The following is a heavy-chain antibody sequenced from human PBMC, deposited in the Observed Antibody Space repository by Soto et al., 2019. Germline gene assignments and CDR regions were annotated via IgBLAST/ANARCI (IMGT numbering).Heavy chain of an antibody. J-gene: IGHJ6*03. D-gene: IGHD7-27*01. CDR3: ARDVSWGSNWYYYMDV. Sequence: EVQLVESGGGLVQPGGSLRLSCATSGFILSDCAMNWVRQAPGKGLEWVSYISSSSSVIDYADSVKGRFTVSRDNARNSLYLQMNRLRAEDTAVYYCARDVSWGSNWYYYMDVWGKGTTVTVSS. CDR1: GFILSDCA. CDR2: ISSSSSVI. V-gene: IGHV3-48*01.